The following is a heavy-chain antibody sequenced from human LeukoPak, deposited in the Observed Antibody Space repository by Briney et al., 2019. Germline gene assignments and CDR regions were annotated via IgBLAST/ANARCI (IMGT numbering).Heavy chain of an antibody. J-gene: IGHJ5*02. CDR2: IYHSGST. V-gene: IGHV4-30-2*01. Sequence: SQTLSLTCTVSGGSISNGGYYWSWIRQPPGKGLEWIGYIYHSGSTYYNPSLKSRVTISVDRSKNQFSLKLSSVTAADTAVYYCARAQSRYCSSTSCSTGWFDPWGQGTLVTVSS. CDR1: GGSISNGGYY. D-gene: IGHD2-2*01. CDR3: ARAQSRYCSSTSCSTGWFDP.